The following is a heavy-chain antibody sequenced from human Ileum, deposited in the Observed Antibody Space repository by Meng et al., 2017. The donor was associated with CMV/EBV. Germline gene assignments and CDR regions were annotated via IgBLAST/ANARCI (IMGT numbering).Heavy chain of an antibody. CDR3: AKGTWPPLYHPLAPFDN. CDR1: GFTFDSYG. V-gene: IGHV3-30*02. CDR2: IRYDGSKK. J-gene: IGHJ4*02. Sequence: GGSLRLSCAASGFTFDSYGMHWVRQAPGKGLEWVAYIRYDGSKKYYPDSVKGRLTISRDNSKSTLDLQMNTLRPEDTGVYYCAKGTWPPLYHPLAPFDNWGQGTLVTVSS. D-gene: IGHD2-2*02.